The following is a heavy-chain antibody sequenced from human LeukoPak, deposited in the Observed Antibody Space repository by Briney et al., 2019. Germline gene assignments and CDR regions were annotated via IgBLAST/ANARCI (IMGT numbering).Heavy chain of an antibody. CDR3: AKEGLGSSWNPNYFDY. Sequence: GGSLRLSCAASGFTLSAYAMHWVRQAPGKGLEWVAVISYDGSNKYYADFVKGRFTISRDSSKNTLYLQVNSLRAEDTAVYYCAKEGLGSSWNPNYFDYRGQGTLVTVSS. D-gene: IGHD6-13*01. J-gene: IGHJ4*02. V-gene: IGHV3-30*18. CDR1: GFTLSAYA. CDR2: ISYDGSNK.